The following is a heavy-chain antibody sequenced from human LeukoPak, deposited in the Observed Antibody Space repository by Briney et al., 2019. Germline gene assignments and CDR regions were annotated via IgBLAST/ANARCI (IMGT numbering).Heavy chain of an antibody. D-gene: IGHD6-13*01. J-gene: IGHJ4*02. CDR1: GGSISSYY. CDR3: ARLYSSSWSVLDY. Sequence: SETLSLTCTVSGGSISSYYWSWIRQPPGKGLEWIGYIYYSGSTNYNPSLKSRVTISVDTSKNQFSLKLSSVTAADTAVYYCARLYSSSWSVLDYWGQGTLVTVSS. V-gene: IGHV4-59*01. CDR2: IYYSGST.